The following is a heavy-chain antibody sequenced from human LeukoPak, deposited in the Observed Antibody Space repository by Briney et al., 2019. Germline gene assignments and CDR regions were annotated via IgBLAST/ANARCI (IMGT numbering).Heavy chain of an antibody. V-gene: IGHV3-66*01. Sequence: GGSLRLSCAASGFTFSNYAMTWVRQAPGKGLEWVSVIYSGGSTYYSDSVKGRGAISRDNSKNTVFLQMNSVRAEDTAVYYCTSPIHYGDYDYYYGMDVGGQGTTVTVSS. D-gene: IGHD4-17*01. J-gene: IGHJ6*02. CDR2: IYSGGST. CDR1: GFTFSNYA. CDR3: TSPIHYGDYDYYYGMDV.